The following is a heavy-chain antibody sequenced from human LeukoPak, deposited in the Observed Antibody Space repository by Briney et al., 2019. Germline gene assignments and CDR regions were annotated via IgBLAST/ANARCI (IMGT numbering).Heavy chain of an antibody. J-gene: IGHJ4*02. V-gene: IGHV3-30*02. CDR2: IHHDGSNK. D-gene: IGHD6-13*01. CDR1: GFTFSSYG. CDR3: ARAIGSSWGKVDY. Sequence: GGSLRLSCAASGFTFSSYGMHWVRQAPGKGLDWVAFIHHDGSNKYYADSVRGRFTISRDNAKNTVYLEMNSLRSEDTAVYYCARAIGSSWGKVDYWGQGTLVTVSS.